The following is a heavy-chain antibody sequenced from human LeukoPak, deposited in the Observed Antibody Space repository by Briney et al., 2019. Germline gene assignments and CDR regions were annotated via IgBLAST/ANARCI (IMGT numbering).Heavy chain of an antibody. V-gene: IGHV4-34*01. Sequence: SETLSLTCAVYGGSFSGYSWSWIRQPPGKGLEWIGEINHCGSTNYNPSLKSRVTISVDTSKNQFSLKLSSVTAADTAVYYCARYMVRGVISYYYYGMDVWGQGTTVTVSS. CDR2: INHCGST. D-gene: IGHD3-10*01. CDR1: GGSFSGYS. CDR3: ARYMVRGVISYYYYGMDV. J-gene: IGHJ6*02.